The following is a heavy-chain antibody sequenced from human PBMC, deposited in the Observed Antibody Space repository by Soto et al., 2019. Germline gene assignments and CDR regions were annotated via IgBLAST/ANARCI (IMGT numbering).Heavy chain of an antibody. J-gene: IGHJ4*02. CDR1: RFTFSSYV. D-gene: IGHD2-2*01. CDR3: AKDRGTRLPPIVVLTVHDY. Sequence: EVQLLVSGGGLVQPGGSLRLSCAASRFTFSSYVMSWVRQGPGKGLEWVSTISGSGGSTYYADPVNGRFTISRDNSKNTLYLQMNSLRAEDTAVYYCAKDRGTRLPPIVVLTVHDYWGQGTLVTVSS. CDR2: ISGSGGST. V-gene: IGHV3-23*01.